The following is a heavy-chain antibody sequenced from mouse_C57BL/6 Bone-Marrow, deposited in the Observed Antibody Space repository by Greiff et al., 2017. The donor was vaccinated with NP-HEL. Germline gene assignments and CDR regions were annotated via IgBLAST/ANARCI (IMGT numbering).Heavy chain of an antibody. CDR1: GYAFSSYW. Sequence: VQLQQSGAELVKPGASVKISCKASGYAFSSYWMNWVKQRPGKGLEWIGQIYPGDGDTNYNGKFKGKATLTADKSSSTAYMQLSSLTSEDSAVYFCARGVYDGYYVWYFDVWVTGTTVTVSS. CDR2: IYPGDGDT. V-gene: IGHV1-80*01. CDR3: ARGVYDGYYVWYFDV. J-gene: IGHJ1*03. D-gene: IGHD2-3*01.